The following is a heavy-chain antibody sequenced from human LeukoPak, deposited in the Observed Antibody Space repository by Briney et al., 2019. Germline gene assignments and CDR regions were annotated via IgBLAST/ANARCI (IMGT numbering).Heavy chain of an antibody. D-gene: IGHD6-13*01. CDR2: IYPGDSDA. Sequence: GESLKISCKGSGYSFTSYWIGWVRQMPGKGLKWMGIIYPGDSDARYSPSFQGQVTISADKSISTAYLQWSSLKASDTAMYYCARRDSSSWSPFDYWGQGTLVTVSS. CDR1: GYSFTSYW. J-gene: IGHJ4*02. CDR3: ARRDSSSWSPFDY. V-gene: IGHV5-51*01.